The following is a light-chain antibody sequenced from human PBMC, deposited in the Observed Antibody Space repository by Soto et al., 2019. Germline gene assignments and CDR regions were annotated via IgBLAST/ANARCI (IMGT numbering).Light chain of an antibody. CDR1: SSDVGGYNY. CDR2: AVS. Sequence: QSALTQPASVSGSPGQSITISCTGTSSDVGGYNYVSWYQQHPGKAPKLMIYAVSNRPSGVSNRFSGSKSGNTASLTISGLQDEDDADYYCSSYTSSSTLLFGGGTQLTVL. V-gene: IGLV2-14*01. CDR3: SSYTSSSTLL. J-gene: IGLJ7*01.